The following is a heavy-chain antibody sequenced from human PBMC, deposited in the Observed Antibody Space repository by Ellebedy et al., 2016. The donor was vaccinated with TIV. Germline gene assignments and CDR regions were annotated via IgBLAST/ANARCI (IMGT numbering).Heavy chain of an antibody. V-gene: IGHV3-21*01. Sequence: GGSLRLXXAASGFTFSSYSMNWVRQAPGKGLEWVSSISSSSSYIYYADSVKGRFTISRDNAKNSLYLQMNSLRAEDTAVYYCARQQKRGTWFDPWGQGTLVTVSS. J-gene: IGHJ5*02. CDR2: ISSSSSYI. D-gene: IGHD1-1*01. CDR3: ARQQKRGTWFDP. CDR1: GFTFSSYS.